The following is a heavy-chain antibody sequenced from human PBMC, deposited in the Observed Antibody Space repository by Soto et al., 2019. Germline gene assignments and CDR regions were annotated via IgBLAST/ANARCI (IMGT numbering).Heavy chain of an antibody. D-gene: IGHD3-22*01. CDR1: GFTFTTYY. J-gene: IGHJ4*02. CDR3: ARVPYDTTGYYAF. Sequence: QVRLVQSGAEVKKPGASVSISCKTSGFTFTTYYIHWVRQAPGQGLEWMGMIDPSGGSTTYAQKFQGRITMTSDMSTSTVYMELSSLRSEDTAVYYCARVPYDTTGYYAFWGQGTMVTFSS. CDR2: IDPSGGST. V-gene: IGHV1-46*01.